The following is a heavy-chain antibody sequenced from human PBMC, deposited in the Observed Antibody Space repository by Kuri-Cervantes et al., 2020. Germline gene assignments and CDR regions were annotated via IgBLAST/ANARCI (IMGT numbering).Heavy chain of an antibody. J-gene: IGHJ4*02. CDR1: GGSISSFY. CDR2: IYYSEST. Sequence: SETLSLTCTVPGGSISSFYWSWIRQPPGKGLEWFGYIYYSESTNYNPSLKSRVTISVDTSKNQFSLKLSSVTAADTAVYYCATYSSSWYVFDYWGQGTLVTVSS. V-gene: IGHV4-59*01. CDR3: ATYSSSWYVFDY. D-gene: IGHD6-13*01.